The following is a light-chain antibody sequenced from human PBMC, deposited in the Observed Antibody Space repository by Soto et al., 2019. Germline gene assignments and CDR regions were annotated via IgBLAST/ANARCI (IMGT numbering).Light chain of an antibody. CDR2: DVN. Sequence: QSVLTQPASVSGSPGQSITISCTGTSSDLGDFNFVSWYQQHPGKAPKLVIYDVNNRPSGVSNRFSGSKSGNTSSLTISGLQAEDETTYYCSSYTRTIRGIFGGGTKVTVL. CDR3: SSYTRTIRGI. CDR1: SSDLGDFNF. V-gene: IGLV2-14*03. J-gene: IGLJ2*01.